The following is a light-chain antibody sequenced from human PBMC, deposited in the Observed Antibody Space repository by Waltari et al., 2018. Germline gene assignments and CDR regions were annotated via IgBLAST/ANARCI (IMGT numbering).Light chain of an antibody. CDR3: QQYGSSPPWT. CDR1: QSGSRSY. Sequence: DIVLTQSPGTLSLSPGARATLSCRASQSGSRSYSAWYQQKPGQAPRLLIYGASSSATGIPDRFSGSGAGADVTLTISRLEPEDLAVYYCQQYGSSPPWTFGQGTKVEIK. V-gene: IGKV3-20*01. CDR2: GAS. J-gene: IGKJ1*01.